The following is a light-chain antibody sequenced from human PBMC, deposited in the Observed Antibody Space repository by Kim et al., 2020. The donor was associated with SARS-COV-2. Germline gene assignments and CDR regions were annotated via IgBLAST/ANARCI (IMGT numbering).Light chain of an antibody. CDR2: RNN. Sequence: QSVLTQPPSASATLGQRVTISCSGSSSNIGSNYVYWYQQLPGTAPKLLIYRNNQRPSGVPDRFSGSKSGTSASLAISGLRSEDEADYYCAAWDDSLSGHVVFGGGTQLTVL. V-gene: IGLV1-47*01. CDR1: SSNIGSNY. CDR3: AAWDDSLSGHVV. J-gene: IGLJ2*01.